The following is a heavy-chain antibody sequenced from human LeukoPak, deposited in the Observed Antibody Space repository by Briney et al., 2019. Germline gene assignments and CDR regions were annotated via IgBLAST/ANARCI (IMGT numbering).Heavy chain of an antibody. CDR3: ARDLKMGYSSGRYSWGTGSSNDY. Sequence: ASVKVSCKASGYTFTSYGISWVRQAPGQGLEWMGWIIAYNGNTNYAQKLQRRGTMTTDTSTSTAYMELRSLRSDDTAVYYCARDLKMGYSSGRYSWGTGSSNDYWGQGTLVTVSS. J-gene: IGHJ4*02. CDR2: IIAYNGNT. CDR1: GYTFTSYG. D-gene: IGHD6-19*01. V-gene: IGHV1-18*01.